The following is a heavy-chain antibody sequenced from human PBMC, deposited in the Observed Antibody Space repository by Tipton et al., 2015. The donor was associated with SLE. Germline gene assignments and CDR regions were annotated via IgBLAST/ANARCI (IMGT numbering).Heavy chain of an antibody. Sequence: SLRLSCATSGFTFGSYALSWVRRAPGKGLEWVSAISGGGGSTYYADFVKGRFSISIDKSKKTLFLQMNCLRVDDTATYYCAKFEKTTDFYLDSWGQGTLVSVSS. J-gene: IGHJ4*02. CDR1: GFTFGSYA. CDR3: AKFEKTTDFYLDS. V-gene: IGHV3-23*01. CDR2: ISGGGGST. D-gene: IGHD1/OR15-1a*01.